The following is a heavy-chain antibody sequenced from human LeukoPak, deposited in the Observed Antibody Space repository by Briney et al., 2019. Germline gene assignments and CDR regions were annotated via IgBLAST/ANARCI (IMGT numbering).Heavy chain of an antibody. CDR2: IYGSGVSI. Sequence: GGSLGLSCVASGFTFKNYVMNWVRQAPGKGVEWLSTIYGSGVSISYADSVKGRFTISRDNSNNTLYLQMNSLRAEDTAMYYCAKDLGWELPAEAYWGQGILVTVSS. V-gene: IGHV3-23*01. D-gene: IGHD1-26*01. CDR1: GFTFKNYV. CDR3: AKDLGWELPAEAY. J-gene: IGHJ4*02.